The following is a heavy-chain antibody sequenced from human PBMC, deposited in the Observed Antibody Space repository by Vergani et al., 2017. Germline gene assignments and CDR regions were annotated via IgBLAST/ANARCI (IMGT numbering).Heavy chain of an antibody. CDR2: FDPEDGET. D-gene: IGHD5-12*01. Sequence: QVKLVQSGAEVKKPGASVNVSCKVSGYTLPELSMHWVRQAPGKGLEWMGGFDPEDGETIYAQKFQGRVTMTEDTSTDTAYMELSSLRSEDTAVYYCATPXLRFSYYYYYGMDVWGQGTTVTVSS. V-gene: IGHV1-24*01. CDR3: ATPXLRFSYYYYYGMDV. CDR1: GYTLPELS. J-gene: IGHJ6*02.